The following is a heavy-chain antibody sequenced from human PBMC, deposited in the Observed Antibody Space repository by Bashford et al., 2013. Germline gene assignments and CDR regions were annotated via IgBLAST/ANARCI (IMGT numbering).Heavy chain of an antibody. Sequence: SETLSLTCTVAGGSVSSETYYWTWIRHPPGKGLEWIGFIYYSGTTDYNSSLESRVSISLDTSKNQFSLNVTSVTAADTAVYYCVGDRTFWSGDSHGMDVWGQGTTVTVSS. CDR2: IYYSGTT. D-gene: IGHD3-3*01. CDR3: VGDRTFWSGDSHGMDV. CDR1: GGSVSSETYY. V-gene: IGHV4-61*01. J-gene: IGHJ6*02.